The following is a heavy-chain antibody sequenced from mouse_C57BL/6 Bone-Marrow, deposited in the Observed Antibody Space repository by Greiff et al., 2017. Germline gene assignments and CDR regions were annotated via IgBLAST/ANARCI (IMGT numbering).Heavy chain of an antibody. CDR1: GFTFSDFY. CDR3: ARDPYAMDY. V-gene: IGHV7-1*01. J-gene: IGHJ4*01. Sequence: EVKLVESGGGLVQSGRSLRLSCATSGFTFSDFYMEWVRQAPGKGLEWIAASRNKANDYTTEYSASVKGRFIVSRDTSQSILYLQMNALRVEDTAIYYCARDPYAMDYWGQGTSVTVSS. CDR2: SRNKANDYTT.